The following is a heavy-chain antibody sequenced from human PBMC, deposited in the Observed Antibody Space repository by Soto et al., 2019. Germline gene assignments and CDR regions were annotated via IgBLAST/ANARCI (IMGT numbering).Heavy chain of an antibody. CDR2: INGDGSMT. V-gene: IGHV3-74*01. Sequence: EVQLVESGGGLVQPGGSVRLSCGASGFSFSDYRMHWVRQARGKGLVWVARINGDGSMTGYADYVKGRFTVSRDNADNTLFLQMSSLRAEDTAVYYCAREGYSNYDFYYLYMNAWGKGTTVTVTS. CDR3: AREGYSNYDFYYLYMNA. CDR1: GFSFSDYR. J-gene: IGHJ6*03. D-gene: IGHD4-4*01.